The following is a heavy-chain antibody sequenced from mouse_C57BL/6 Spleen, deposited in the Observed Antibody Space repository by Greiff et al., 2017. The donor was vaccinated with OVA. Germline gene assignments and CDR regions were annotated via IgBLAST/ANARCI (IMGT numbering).Heavy chain of an antibody. V-gene: IGHV5-17*01. J-gene: IGHJ4*01. CDR2: ISSGSSTI. CDR3: ANLFITTVVATPYYAMDY. CDR1: GFTFSDYG. Sequence: EVMLVESGGGLVKPGGSLKLSCAASGFTFSDYGMHWVRQAPEKGLEWVAYISSGSSTIYFAATVKGRFTISRDNAKNTLFLQMTSLRSEDTAMYYCANLFITTVVATPYYAMDYWGQGTSVTVSS. D-gene: IGHD1-1*01.